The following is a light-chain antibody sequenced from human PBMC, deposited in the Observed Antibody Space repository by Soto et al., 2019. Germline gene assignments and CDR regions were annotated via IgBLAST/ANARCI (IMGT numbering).Light chain of an antibody. J-gene: IGLJ1*01. Sequence: QSVLTQPPSASGSLGQSVTISCTGTSSDIGTYDYVSWYQQHPGRAPKLIFEVSKRPLGVPDRFSGSKSGNTASLIVSGLQPDDEAEYHCTSYTGDDFTFVFGTGTKVTVL. CDR2: EVS. V-gene: IGLV2-8*01. CDR3: TSYTGDDFTFV. CDR1: SSDIGTYDY.